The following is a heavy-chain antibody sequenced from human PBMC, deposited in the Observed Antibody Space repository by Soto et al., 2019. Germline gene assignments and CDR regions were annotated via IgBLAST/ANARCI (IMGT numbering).Heavy chain of an antibody. CDR1: GGTFSSYA. Sequence: QVQLVQPGAEVKKPGSSVKVSCKASGGTFSSYAISWVRQAPGQGLEWMGGIIPIFGTANYAEKYQGRVTITADEPTSTAYMELSSLRSEDTAVYYCARSGSPMRGDYGIDVWGQGTTVTVSS. CDR3: ARSGSPMRGDYGIDV. J-gene: IGHJ6*02. D-gene: IGHD3-10*01. CDR2: IIPIFGTA. V-gene: IGHV1-69*01.